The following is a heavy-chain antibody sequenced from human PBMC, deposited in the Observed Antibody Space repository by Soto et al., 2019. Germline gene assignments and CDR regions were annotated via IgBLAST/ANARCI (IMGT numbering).Heavy chain of an antibody. J-gene: IGHJ4*02. D-gene: IGHD4-17*01. Sequence: EVQLVESGGGLVQPGGSLRLSCAASGFTVSSNYMSWVRQAPGKGLEWVSVIYSGGSTYYADSVKGRFTISRDNSKNTRKLKINGVRAEDTAVYYCARDRHGDYYQWGQGTLVTVSS. V-gene: IGHV3-66*01. CDR2: IYSGGST. CDR3: ARDRHGDYYQ. CDR1: GFTVSSNY.